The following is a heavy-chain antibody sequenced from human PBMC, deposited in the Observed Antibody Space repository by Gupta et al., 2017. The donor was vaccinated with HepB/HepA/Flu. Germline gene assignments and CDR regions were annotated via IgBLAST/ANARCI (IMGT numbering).Heavy chain of an antibody. V-gene: IGHV1-2*02. CDR2: INPNSGGT. CDR3: ARTSTPTTLGHYYYYYMDV. J-gene: IGHJ6*03. Sequence: QVQLVQSGAEVKKPGASVKVSCKASGYTFTGYYMHWVRQAPGQGLEWMGWINPNSGGTNYAQKFQGRVTMNRDTSISTAYMELSRLRSDDTAVYYCARTSTPTTLGHYYYYYMDVWGKGTTGTVPS. CDR1: GYTFTGYY. D-gene: IGHD1-1*01.